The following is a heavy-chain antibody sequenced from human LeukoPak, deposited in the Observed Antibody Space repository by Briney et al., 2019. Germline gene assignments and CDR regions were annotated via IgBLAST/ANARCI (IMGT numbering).Heavy chain of an antibody. V-gene: IGHV3-7*01. CDR3: ARATYSVFAFDI. Sequence: PGGSLRLSCAASGFTFTSYWMTWVRQTPEKGLEWVATIHKDGSEKYYVDSVKGRFTISRDNAKNSLSLQMNSLRDEDTALYYCARATYSVFAFDIWGQGTMVSVSS. J-gene: IGHJ3*02. CDR2: IHKDGSEK. D-gene: IGHD2-15*01. CDR1: GFTFTSYW.